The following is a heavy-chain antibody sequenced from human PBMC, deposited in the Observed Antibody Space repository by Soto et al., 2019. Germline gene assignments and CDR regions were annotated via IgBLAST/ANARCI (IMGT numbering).Heavy chain of an antibody. D-gene: IGHD3-10*01. CDR2: ISGSGGST. Sequence: EVQLLESGGGLVQPGGSLRLSCAASGFTFSSYAMSWVRQAPGKGLEWVSAISGSGGSTYYADSVKGRFTISRDNSKNSLYLQMNSLRAEDTAVYYCAKAGLRFGDPRNYYYMDVWGKGTTVTVSS. V-gene: IGHV3-23*01. CDR3: AKAGLRFGDPRNYYYMDV. J-gene: IGHJ6*03. CDR1: GFTFSSYA.